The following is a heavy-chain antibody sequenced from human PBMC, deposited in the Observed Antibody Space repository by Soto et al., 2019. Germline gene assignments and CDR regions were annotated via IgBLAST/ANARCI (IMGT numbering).Heavy chain of an antibody. V-gene: IGHV4-59*01. D-gene: IGHD6-13*01. Sequence: QVQLQESGPGLVKPSETLSLTCTVSGGSISSYYWSWIRQPPGKGLEWIGYIYYSGSTNYNPSLKSRVTISVDTSKNQFSLKLSSVTAADTAVYYCAREIAAAGHWYFDLWGRGTLVTVSS. J-gene: IGHJ2*01. CDR2: IYYSGST. CDR3: AREIAAAGHWYFDL. CDR1: GGSISSYY.